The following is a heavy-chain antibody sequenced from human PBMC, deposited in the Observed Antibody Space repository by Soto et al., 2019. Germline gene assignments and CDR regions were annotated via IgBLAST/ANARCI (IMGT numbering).Heavy chain of an antibody. CDR3: ARASSSTSKTYYYYGMDV. V-gene: IGHV1-69*13. Sequence: SVKVSCKAPGRTFSSYAISWLRQAPGQGLEWMGGIIPIFGTANYAQKFQGRVTITADESTSTAYMELSSLRSEDRAVYYCARASSSTSKTYYYYGMDVWGQGATVTVSS. CDR2: IIPIFGTA. CDR1: GRTFSSYA. D-gene: IGHD2-2*01. J-gene: IGHJ6*02.